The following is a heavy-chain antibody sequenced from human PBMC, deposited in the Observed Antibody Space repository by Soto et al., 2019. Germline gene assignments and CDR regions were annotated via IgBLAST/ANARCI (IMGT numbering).Heavy chain of an antibody. CDR3: ARERYYYDSSGYLYYFDY. CDR1: GFTFSDHY. D-gene: IGHD3-22*01. J-gene: IGHJ4*02. Sequence: PGGSLRLSCAASGFTFSDHYMDWVRQAPGKGLEWVGRTRNKANSYTTEYAASVKGRFTISRDDSKNSLYLQMNSLKTEDTAVYYCARERYYYDSSGYLYYFDYWGQGTLVTVSS. V-gene: IGHV3-72*01. CDR2: TRNKANSYTT.